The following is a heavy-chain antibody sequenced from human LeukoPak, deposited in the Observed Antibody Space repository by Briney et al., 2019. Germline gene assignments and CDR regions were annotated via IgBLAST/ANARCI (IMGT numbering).Heavy chain of an antibody. D-gene: IGHD1-7*01. Sequence: PGGSLRLSCAASGFTFSGSAMHWVRQASGKGLEWVGRIRSKANSYATAYAASVKGRFTISRDDSKNTAYLQMNSLKTEDTAVYYCTRTRRTGTTLAYYYYGMDVWGQGTTVTVSS. CDR2: IRSKANSYAT. V-gene: IGHV3-73*01. J-gene: IGHJ6*02. CDR1: GFTFSGSA. CDR3: TRTRRTGTTLAYYYYGMDV.